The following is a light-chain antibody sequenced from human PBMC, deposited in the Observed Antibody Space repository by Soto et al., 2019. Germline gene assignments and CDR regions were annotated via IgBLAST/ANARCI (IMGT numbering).Light chain of an antibody. V-gene: IGKV3-11*01. Sequence: EILLTQSPATLSSSPGERATLSCRASQNVSRCLAWYQRRPGQAPRLLIYDASNRASDIPARFSGSGSGTDFTLTISSLQPEDSAVYYCQQRSNWPPHTFGGGTKLEIK. CDR2: DAS. CDR3: QQRSNWPPHT. CDR1: QNVSRC. J-gene: IGKJ4*01.